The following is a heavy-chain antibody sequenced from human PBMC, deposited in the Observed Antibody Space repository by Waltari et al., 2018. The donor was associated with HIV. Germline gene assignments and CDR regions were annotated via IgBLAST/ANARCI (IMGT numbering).Heavy chain of an antibody. J-gene: IGHJ4*02. CDR1: CGSISSSRSY. Sequence: QLQLQESGPGLVQPSETLSLTCTVSCGSISSSRSYWGWIRQPPGKGLEWIGSSSYSGTTYYNPSLKSRVTISVDTSKNQFSLKLSSVTAADTAVYYCARQTTPPTTLIDYWGQGTLVTVSS. CDR2: SSYSGTT. V-gene: IGHV4-39*01. CDR3: ARQTTPPTTLIDY. D-gene: IGHD1-26*01.